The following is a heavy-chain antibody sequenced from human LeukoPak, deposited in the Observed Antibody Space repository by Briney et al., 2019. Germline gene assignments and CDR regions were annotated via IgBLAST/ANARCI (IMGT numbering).Heavy chain of an antibody. CDR3: ARGLRKSIAAAVVY. CDR2: ISYDGSNK. D-gene: IGHD6-13*01. Sequence: GRSLRLSCAASGFTFSSYAMHWVRQAPGKGLEWVAVISYDGSNKYYADSVKGRFTISRDDSKNTLYLQMNSLRAEDTAVYYCARGLRKSIAAAVVYWGQGTLVTVSS. V-gene: IGHV3-30*04. J-gene: IGHJ4*02. CDR1: GFTFSSYA.